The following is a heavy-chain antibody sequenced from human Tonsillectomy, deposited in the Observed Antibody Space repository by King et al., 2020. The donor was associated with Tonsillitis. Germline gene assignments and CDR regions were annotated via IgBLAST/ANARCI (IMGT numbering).Heavy chain of an antibody. CDR2: IYTSGST. V-gene: IGHV4-61*02. Sequence: VQLQESGPGLVKPSQTLSLTCTVSGGSISSGSYYWSWIRQPAGKGLEWIGRIYTSGSTIYNPSLKSRVTISVDTSKNQFSLKLSSVTAADTAVYYCARENVATSMAIDYWGQGTLVTASS. D-gene: IGHD5-18*01. CDR3: ARENVATSMAIDY. J-gene: IGHJ4*02. CDR1: GGSISSGSYY.